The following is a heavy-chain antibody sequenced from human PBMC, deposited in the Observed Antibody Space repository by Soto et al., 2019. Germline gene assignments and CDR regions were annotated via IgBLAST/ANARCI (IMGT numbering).Heavy chain of an antibody. V-gene: IGHV3-30*04. CDR3: ARSRNGAVADSFDF. CDR1: GFTFSRYA. CDR2: ISRDGSNK. J-gene: IGHJ4*02. Sequence: QVQVVESGGGLVQPGRSLRLSCAASGFTFSRYAIHWVRQAPGTGLVWVAVISRDGSNKYYVDSVKGRFTISRNNSKNTMCLQMNSPRNADTSVYYCARSRNGAVADSFDFWGRGTLVTAS. D-gene: IGHD3-10*01.